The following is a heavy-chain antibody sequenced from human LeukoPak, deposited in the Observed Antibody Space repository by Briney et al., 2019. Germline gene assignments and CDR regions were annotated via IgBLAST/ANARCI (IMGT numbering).Heavy chain of an antibody. CDR2: IWYDGSNK. CDR3: AREGPNRGQRGAFDI. V-gene: IGHV3-33*01. D-gene: IGHD3-10*01. CDR1: GFTFSSYG. J-gene: IGHJ3*02. Sequence: GGSLRLSCAASGFTFSSYGMHWVRQAPGKGLEWVAVIWYDGSNKYYADSVKGRFTISRDNSKNTLYLQMNSLRAEDTAVYYCAREGPNRGQRGAFDIWGQGTMVTVSS.